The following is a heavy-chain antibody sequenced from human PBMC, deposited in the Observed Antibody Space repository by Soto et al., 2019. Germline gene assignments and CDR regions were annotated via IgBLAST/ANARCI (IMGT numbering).Heavy chain of an antibody. Sequence: QVQLVESGGGVVQPGRSLRLSCAASGFTFSSYAMHWVRQAPGKGLEWVAVISYDGSNKYYADSVKGRFTISRDNSKNXXYLQMNSLRAEDTAVYYCARSYEGLARWLVSGFDYWGQGTLVTVSS. CDR2: ISYDGSNK. V-gene: IGHV3-30-3*01. CDR1: GFTFSSYA. J-gene: IGHJ4*02. D-gene: IGHD6-19*01. CDR3: ARSYEGLARWLVSGFDY.